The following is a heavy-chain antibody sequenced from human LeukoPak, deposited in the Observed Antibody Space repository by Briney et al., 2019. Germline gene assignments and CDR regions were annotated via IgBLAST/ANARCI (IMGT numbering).Heavy chain of an antibody. CDR1: GYTLTELS. V-gene: IGHV1-24*01. D-gene: IGHD3-22*01. Sequence: ASVKVSCNVSGYTLTELSMHWVRQAPGKGLEWMGGFDPEDGETIYAQKFQGRVTMTEDTSTDTAYMELSSLRSEDTAVYYCATDPYYYDSSGYYGDYWGQGTLVTVSS. J-gene: IGHJ4*02. CDR3: ATDPYYYDSSGYYGDY. CDR2: FDPEDGET.